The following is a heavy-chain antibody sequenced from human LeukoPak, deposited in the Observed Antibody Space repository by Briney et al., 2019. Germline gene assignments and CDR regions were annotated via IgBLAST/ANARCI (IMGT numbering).Heavy chain of an antibody. CDR1: GFTFIGSE. D-gene: IGHD3-9*01. V-gene: IGHV3-48*03. CDR2: ISSGGTTL. Sequence: PGGSLRLSCVATGFTFIGSEMNWVRQAPGKGLEWVSYISSGGTTLHYADSVKGRFTISRDNAKNSLYLQMNSLRAEDTAVYYCAKCSAGTGYYDILTGYYLGGAYDYWGQGTLVTVSS. CDR3: AKCSAGTGYYDILTGYYLGGAYDY. J-gene: IGHJ4*02.